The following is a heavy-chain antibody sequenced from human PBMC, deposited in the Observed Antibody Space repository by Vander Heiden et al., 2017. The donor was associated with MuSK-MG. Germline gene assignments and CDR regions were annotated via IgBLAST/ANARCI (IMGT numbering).Heavy chain of an antibody. CDR3: ARDVASIAARPGYFDY. J-gene: IGHJ4*02. V-gene: IGHV3-30-3*01. D-gene: IGHD6-6*01. CDR2: RSYDGSNK. CDR1: GFTFRSYA. Sequence: QVQLVESGGGVVQPGRSLRLSCAASGFTFRSYAMHWVRQAPGKGLEWVAVRSYDGSNKYYADSVKGRFTISRDNSKNTLYLQMNSLRAEDTAVYYCARDVASIAARPGYFDYWGQGTLVTVSS.